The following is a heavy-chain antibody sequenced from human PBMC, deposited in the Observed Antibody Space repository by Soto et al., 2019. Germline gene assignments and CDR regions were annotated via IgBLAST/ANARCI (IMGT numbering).Heavy chain of an antibody. CDR2: ISYDGSNK. D-gene: IGHD3-9*01. J-gene: IGHJ4*02. V-gene: IGHV3-30-3*01. CDR1: GFTFSSYA. Sequence: SGGSLRLSCAASGFTFSSYAMHWVRQAPGKGLEWVAVISYDGSNKYYADSVKGRFTISRDNSKNTLYLQMNSLRAEDTAVYYCASRATHYDILTGYLSALEHWGQGTLVTVSS. CDR3: ASRATHYDILTGYLSALEH.